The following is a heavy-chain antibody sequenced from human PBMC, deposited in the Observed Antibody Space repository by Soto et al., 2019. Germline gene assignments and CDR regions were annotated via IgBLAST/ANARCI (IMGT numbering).Heavy chain of an antibody. CDR3: AKDRGQWLGPFDI. D-gene: IGHD6-19*01. Sequence: GGSLRLSCAASGFTFSSYAMSWVRQAPGKGLEWVLAISGSGGSTYYADSVKGRFTVSRDNSKNTLYLQMNSLRAEDTAVYYCAKDRGQWLGPFDIWGQGTMVTVSS. V-gene: IGHV3-23*01. J-gene: IGHJ3*02. CDR1: GFTFSSYA. CDR2: ISGSGGST.